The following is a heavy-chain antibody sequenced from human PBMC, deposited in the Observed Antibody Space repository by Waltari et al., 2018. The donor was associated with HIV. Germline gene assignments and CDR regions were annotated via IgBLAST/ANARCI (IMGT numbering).Heavy chain of an antibody. J-gene: IGHJ4*02. V-gene: IGHV3-48*01. CDR2: ITSSDSNT. CDR1: GFSFSSYS. CDR3: ARTRGYSYGYGDY. Sequence: EVQLVESGGGLVPPGGSLRLSCAVSGFSFSSYSMNWVRQAPGKGLEWVSLITSSDSNTDCADSVKGRCTISRDNAKYTLSLQMNSLRAEDTAVYYCARTRGYSYGYGDYWGQGTLVTVSS. D-gene: IGHD5-18*01.